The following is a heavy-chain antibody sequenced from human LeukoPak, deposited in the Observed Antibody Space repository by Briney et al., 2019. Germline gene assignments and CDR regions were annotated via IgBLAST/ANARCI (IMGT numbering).Heavy chain of an antibody. Sequence: PGGSLRLSCAASGFTFSSYWMHWVRQAPGKGLAWVSRINSDGSSTSYADSVKGRFTISRDNAKNTLYLQMNSLRAEDTAVYYCARGRYFDWQYYFDYWGQGTLVTVSS. CDR1: GFTFSSYW. D-gene: IGHD3-9*01. CDR2: INSDGSST. CDR3: ARGRYFDWQYYFDY. V-gene: IGHV3-74*01. J-gene: IGHJ4*02.